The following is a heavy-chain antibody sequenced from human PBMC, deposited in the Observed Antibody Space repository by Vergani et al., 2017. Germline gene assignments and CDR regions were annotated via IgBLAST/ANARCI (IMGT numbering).Heavy chain of an antibody. Sequence: EVQLLESGGGLVQPGGSLRLSCAASGFTFSSYAMSWVRQAPGKGLEWVSAISGSGGSTYYADSVKGRFTISRDNAKNSLYLQMNSLRAEDTAVYYCAKDAYSGYSSTLDYWGQGTLVTVSS. CDR2: ISGSGGST. CDR3: AKDAYSGYSSTLDY. CDR1: GFTFSSYA. J-gene: IGHJ4*02. D-gene: IGHD6-13*01. V-gene: IGHV3-23*01.